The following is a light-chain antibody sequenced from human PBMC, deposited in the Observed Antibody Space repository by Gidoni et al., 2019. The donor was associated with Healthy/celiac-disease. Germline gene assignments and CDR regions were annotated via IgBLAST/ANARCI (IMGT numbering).Light chain of an antibody. CDR3: QQYWTHLGA. CDR2: WAS. CDR1: QSLLWRSDNRNY. V-gene: IGKV4-1*01. J-gene: IGKJ2*01. Sequence: DIVMTQSPDSLIVSLGERATIKCKSSQSLLWRSDNRNYLSWFQQRPGQPPKLLISWASMRESGVPERFIGSGSGTDFTLTITSLQAEDVAVYYCQQYWTHLGAFGQGTKLEI.